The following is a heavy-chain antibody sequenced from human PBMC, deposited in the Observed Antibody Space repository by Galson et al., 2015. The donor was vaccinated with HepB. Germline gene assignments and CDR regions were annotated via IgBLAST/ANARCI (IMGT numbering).Heavy chain of an antibody. V-gene: IGHV3-30-3*01. D-gene: IGHD5-12*01. CDR2: LPYDGNIQ. J-gene: IGHJ4*02. CDR3: ARAGAGIYYLTADY. Sequence: SLRLSCAPSGFTLSTYDMHWVRQAPGKGLEWVAVLPYDGNIQYYADSVKGRFTISRDTSRNTLYLQMNSLRADDTAVYYCARAGAGIYYLTADYWGQGTLVTVSS. CDR1: GFTLSTYD.